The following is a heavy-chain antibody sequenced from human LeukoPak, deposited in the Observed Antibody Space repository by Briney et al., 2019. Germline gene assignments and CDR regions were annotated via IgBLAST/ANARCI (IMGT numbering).Heavy chain of an antibody. CDR1: GFTFSSYG. CDR2: IWYDGSNK. Sequence: GGSLRLSCAASGFTFSSYGMHWVRQAPGKGLEWVAVIWYDGSNKYYADSVKGRFTISRDNSKNTLYLQMNSLRAGDTAVYYCARGPGYSGYEGLLDYWGQGTLVTVSS. V-gene: IGHV3-33*01. J-gene: IGHJ4*02. D-gene: IGHD5-12*01. CDR3: ARGPGYSGYEGLLDY.